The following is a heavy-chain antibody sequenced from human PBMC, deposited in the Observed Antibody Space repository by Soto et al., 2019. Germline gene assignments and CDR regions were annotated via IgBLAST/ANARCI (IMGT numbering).Heavy chain of an antibody. V-gene: IGHV4-39*01. Sequence: QLQLQESGPGLVKPSETLSLTCSVSGDSINSDKYYWGWIRQPPGKGLEWIGSIYFRGNTYYNPSLPTRVTISLDKSKSQFSLKLNSVTAADSAVYFCGRLEGLATISYYFDFWGQGALVTVSS. CDR2: IYFRGNT. D-gene: IGHD3-9*01. CDR1: GDSINSDKYY. J-gene: IGHJ4*02. CDR3: GRLEGLATISYYFDF.